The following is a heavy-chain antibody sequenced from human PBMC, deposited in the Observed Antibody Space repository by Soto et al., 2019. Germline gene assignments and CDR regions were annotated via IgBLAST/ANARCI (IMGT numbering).Heavy chain of an antibody. D-gene: IGHD4-17*01. CDR1: GGTFSSYA. V-gene: IGHV1-69*13. Sequence: SVKVSCKASGGTFSSYAISLVRQAPGQGLEWXGGXXPXXGXAXXXQXXXGRVTITADESTSTAYMELSSLRSEDTAVYYCARAQHDYGDYTFDYWGQGTLVTVSS. CDR2: XXPXXGXA. J-gene: IGHJ4*02. CDR3: ARAQHDYGDYTFDY.